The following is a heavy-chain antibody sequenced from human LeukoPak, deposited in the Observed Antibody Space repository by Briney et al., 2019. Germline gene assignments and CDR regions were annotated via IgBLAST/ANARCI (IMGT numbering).Heavy chain of an antibody. CDR1: GYSFTSYW. D-gene: IGHD1-26*01. V-gene: IGHV5-51*01. CDR3: ARLPGSVSYYRAFDI. Sequence: GESLKISCKGSGYSFTSYWIGWVRQMPGKGLEWMGIIYPGDSDTRYSPSFQGQVTISADKSISTAYLQWSSLKASDTAMYYCARLPGSVSYYRAFDIWGQGTMVTVSS. CDR2: IYPGDSDT. J-gene: IGHJ3*02.